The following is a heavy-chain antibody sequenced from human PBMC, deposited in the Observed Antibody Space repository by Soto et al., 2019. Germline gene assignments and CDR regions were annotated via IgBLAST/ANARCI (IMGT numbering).Heavy chain of an antibody. CDR1: GDSVSSNSVA. Sequence: TLSLTCAISGDSVSSNSVAWNWIRQSTSRGLEWLGRTYYRSKWYNDYAVSVKSRITINPDTSKNQFSLQLNSVTPEDTAVYYCAREGYYDILTGYYPLANWGQGTLVTVSS. D-gene: IGHD3-9*01. CDR3: AREGYYDILTGYYPLAN. J-gene: IGHJ4*02. CDR2: TYYRSKWYN. V-gene: IGHV6-1*01.